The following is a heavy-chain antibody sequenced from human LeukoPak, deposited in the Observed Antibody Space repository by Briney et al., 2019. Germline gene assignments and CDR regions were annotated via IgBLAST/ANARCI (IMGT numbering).Heavy chain of an antibody. Sequence: GASVKVSCKASGYTFTSYAMHWVRHAPGQGLEWMGIINPSGGSTSYAQKFQGRVTTTRDTSTSTVYMELSSLRSEDTAVYYCARPVVTGEYYFDYWGQGTLVTVSS. V-gene: IGHV1-46*01. CDR2: INPSGGST. CDR1: GYTFTSYA. D-gene: IGHD2-21*02. CDR3: ARPVVTGEYYFDY. J-gene: IGHJ4*02.